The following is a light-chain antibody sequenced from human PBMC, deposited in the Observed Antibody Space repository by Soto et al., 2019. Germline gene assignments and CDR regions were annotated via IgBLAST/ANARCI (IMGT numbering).Light chain of an antibody. CDR1: QSVGSTY. J-gene: IGKJ3*01. CDR2: GAS. CDR3: QQYGSSPGT. V-gene: IGKV3-20*01. Sequence: EIVLTQSPGTLSLSPGERATLSCRASQSVGSTYFAWYQQKPGQPPRLLIYGASNRATGIPDRCSGSESGTDFTLTISRLEPEDFAVYCCQQYGSSPGTFGPGTTVAFK.